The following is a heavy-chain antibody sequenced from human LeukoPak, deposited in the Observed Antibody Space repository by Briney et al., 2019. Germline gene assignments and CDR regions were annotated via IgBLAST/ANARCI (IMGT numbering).Heavy chain of an antibody. CDR3: AKGSSGYFADL. CDR2: VSVTGETT. J-gene: IGHJ5*02. Sequence: GGSLRLSCAASGFAFSTYAMAWVRQVPGKGLEWVSTVSVTGETTYYADSVEGRFTISRDNSKNTLFLQMNSLRAEDTALYYCAKGSSGYFADLWGQGTLVTVSS. D-gene: IGHD3-22*01. CDR1: GFAFSTYA. V-gene: IGHV3-23*01.